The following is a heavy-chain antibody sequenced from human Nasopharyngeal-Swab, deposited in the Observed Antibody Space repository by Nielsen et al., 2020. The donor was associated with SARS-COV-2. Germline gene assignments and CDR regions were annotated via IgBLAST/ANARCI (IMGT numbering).Heavy chain of an antibody. CDR2: ISYDGINK. D-gene: IGHD6-19*01. CDR3: AKLDSSGWLLFDY. Sequence: VRQAPGKGLEWVAVISYDGINKYYADSVKGRFTISRDNSKNTLYLQMNSLRAEDTAVYYCAKLDSSGWLLFDYWGQGTLVTVSS. V-gene: IGHV3-30*18. J-gene: IGHJ4*02.